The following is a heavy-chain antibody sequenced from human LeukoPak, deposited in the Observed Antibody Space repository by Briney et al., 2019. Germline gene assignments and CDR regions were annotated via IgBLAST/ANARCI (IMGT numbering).Heavy chain of an antibody. D-gene: IGHD3-10*01. J-gene: IGHJ2*01. CDR3: ARTPVATMGYFDL. CDR2: IIPIFGTA. V-gene: IGHV1-69*06. CDR1: GGTFSSYA. Sequence: SVKVSCKASGGTFSSYAISWVRQAPGQGLEWMGGIIPIFGTANYAQEFQGRVTITADKSTSTAYMELGSLRSEDTAVYYCARTPVATMGYFDLWGRGTLVTVSS.